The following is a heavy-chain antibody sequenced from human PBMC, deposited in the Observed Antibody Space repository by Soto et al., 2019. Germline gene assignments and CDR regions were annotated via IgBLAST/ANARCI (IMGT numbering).Heavy chain of an antibody. CDR2: IDPSDSYT. CDR3: ARHSAMAQDFDY. J-gene: IGHJ4*02. CDR1: GYSFTSYW. V-gene: IGHV5-10-1*01. D-gene: IGHD2-2*01. Sequence: GESLKISCKGSGYSFTSYWISWVRQMPGKGLEWMGRIDPSDSYTNYSPSFQGHVTISADKSISTAYLPWSSLKASDTAMYYCARHSAMAQDFDYWGQGTLVTVSS.